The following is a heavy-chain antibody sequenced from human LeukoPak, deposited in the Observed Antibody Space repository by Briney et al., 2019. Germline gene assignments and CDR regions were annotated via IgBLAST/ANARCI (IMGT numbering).Heavy chain of an antibody. CDR1: GFTFSSYS. J-gene: IGHJ3*02. V-gene: IGHV3-21*01. D-gene: IGHD3-3*01. Sequence: GGSLRLSCAASGFTFSSYSMNWVRQAPGKGLEWVSSISSSSSYIYYADSVKGRFTISRDNAKNSLYLQMNGLRAEDTAVYYCARDRDPYYDFWSDYPTGAFDIWGQGTMVTVSS. CDR3: ARDRDPYYDFWSDYPTGAFDI. CDR2: ISSSSSYI.